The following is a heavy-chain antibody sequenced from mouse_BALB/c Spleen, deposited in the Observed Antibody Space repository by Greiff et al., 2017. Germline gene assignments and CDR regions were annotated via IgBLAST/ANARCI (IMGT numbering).Heavy chain of an antibody. CDR1: GFTFSSYT. CDR3: ARGGYHWYFDV. D-gene: IGHD1-2*01. Sequence: EVKLVESGGGLVQPGGSLKLSCAASGFTFSSYTMSWVRQTPEKRLEWVAYISNGGGSTYYPDTVKGRFTISRDNAKNTLYLQMSSLKSEDTAMYYCARGGYHWYFDVWGAGTTVTVSS. V-gene: IGHV5-12-2*01. J-gene: IGHJ1*01. CDR2: ISNGGGST.